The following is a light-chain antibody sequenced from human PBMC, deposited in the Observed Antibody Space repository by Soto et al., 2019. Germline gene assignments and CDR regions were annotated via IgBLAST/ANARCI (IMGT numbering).Light chain of an antibody. J-gene: IGLJ2*01. CDR2: DVS. V-gene: IGLV2-14*01. CDR1: SSDVGGYNF. Sequence: QSVLTQPASVSGSPGQSITISCTGTSSDVGGYNFVSWYQQHPGKAPKLMIYDVSNRPSGVSYRFSGSKSGNTASLTIAGLQAEDEADYYCSSYTSSSTRVFGGGTKVTVL. CDR3: SSYTSSSTRV.